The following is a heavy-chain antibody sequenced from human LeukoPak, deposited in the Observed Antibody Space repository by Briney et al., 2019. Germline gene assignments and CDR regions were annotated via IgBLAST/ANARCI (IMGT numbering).Heavy chain of an antibody. CDR1: GFTFSSYW. D-gene: IGHD4-23*01. CDR3: YGANPEH. CDR2: TNTDGSST. V-gene: IGHV3-74*03. J-gene: IGHJ1*01. Sequence: GGSLRLSCAASGFTFSSYWMHWVRQAPGKGLVWVSGTNTDGSSTMYADSVKGRFTIARDNAKNTLYLQMNSLRAEDTAVYYCYGANPEHWGQGTLVTVSS.